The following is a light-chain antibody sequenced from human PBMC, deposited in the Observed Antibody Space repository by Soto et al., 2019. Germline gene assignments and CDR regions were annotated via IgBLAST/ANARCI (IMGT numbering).Light chain of an antibody. Sequence: QSVLTQAPSASGTPGQRVTISCSGSSSNIGSNTVSWYQQVPGTAPKPLIYSNDQRPSGVPDRFSGSKSGTSASLAIGGLQSEDEADYYCAAWDDSLNGWVFGGGTKLTVL. V-gene: IGLV1-44*01. CDR2: SND. CDR3: AAWDDSLNGWV. CDR1: SSNIGSNT. J-gene: IGLJ3*02.